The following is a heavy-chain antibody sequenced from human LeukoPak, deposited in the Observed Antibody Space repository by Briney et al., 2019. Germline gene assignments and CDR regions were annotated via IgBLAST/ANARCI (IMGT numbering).Heavy chain of an antibody. CDR1: GHTFNSYD. CDR3: ARRELFGDYFDS. D-gene: IGHD3-10*01. Sequence: ASVKVSCKTSGHTFNSYDINWVRQTIGQGLEWMEWMNPHSGNTDYAQKFQGRVTFTRNTSISTVYMEVTSLRYEDTAVYYCARRELFGDYFDSWGPGTLVTVCS. CDR2: MNPHSGNT. V-gene: IGHV1-8*01. J-gene: IGHJ4*02.